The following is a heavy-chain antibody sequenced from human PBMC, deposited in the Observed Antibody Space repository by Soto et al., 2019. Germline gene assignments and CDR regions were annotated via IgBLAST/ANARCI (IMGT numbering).Heavy chain of an antibody. CDR3: AKGSSDYRPYYFDY. J-gene: IGHJ4*02. D-gene: IGHD3-22*01. CDR2: ISGSVAVT. CDR1: GFTFSSYA. Sequence: EVQLLESGGGLVQPGGSLRLSCAASGFTFSSYAMSWVRQAPGKGLEWVSAISGSVAVTYYADSVKGRFTISRDNXXNTLYIQMNNLRVEDTDVYYCAKGSSDYRPYYFDYWGQGTLVTVSS. V-gene: IGHV3-23*01.